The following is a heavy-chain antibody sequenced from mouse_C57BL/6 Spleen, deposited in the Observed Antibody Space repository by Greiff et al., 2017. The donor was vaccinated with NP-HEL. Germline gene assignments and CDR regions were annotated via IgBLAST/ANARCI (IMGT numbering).Heavy chain of an antibody. CDR1: GYTFTEYT. J-gene: IGHJ4*01. V-gene: IGHV1-62-2*01. CDR3: ARHEDYYGAMDY. Sequence: QVQLKESGAELVKPGASVKLSCKASGYTFTEYTIHWVKQRSGQGLEWIGWFYPGSGSIKYNEKFKDKATLTADKSSSPVYMELSRLTSEDSAVYFCARHEDYYGAMDYWGQGTSVTVSS. CDR2: FYPGSGSI. D-gene: IGHD1-1*01.